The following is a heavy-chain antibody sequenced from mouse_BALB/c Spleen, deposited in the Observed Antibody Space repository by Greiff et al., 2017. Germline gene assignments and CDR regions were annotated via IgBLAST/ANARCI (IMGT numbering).Heavy chain of an antibody. V-gene: IGHV1-9*01. J-gene: IGHJ4*01. D-gene: IGHD2-10*02. CDR2: ILPGSGST. Sequence: VQRVESGAELMKPGASVKISCKATGYTFSSYWIEWVKQRPGHGLEWIGEILPGSGSTNYNEKFKGKATFTADTSSNTAYMQLSSLTSEDSAVYYCARRYGNYDAMDYWGQGTSVTVSS. CDR1: GYTFSSYW. CDR3: ARRYGNYDAMDY.